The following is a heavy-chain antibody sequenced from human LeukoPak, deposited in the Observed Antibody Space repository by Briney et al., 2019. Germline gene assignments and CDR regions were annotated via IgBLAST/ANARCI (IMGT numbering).Heavy chain of an antibody. CDR1: EYTFTDYY. Sequence: ASVKVSCKASEYTFTDYYMHWVRQAPGQGLEWMGWINPVSGGTNYVQKIQGRVTMTRATSISTAYMELSRLRSDDTAVYYCARANFLSCSSTSCLFDYWGQGTLVTVSS. CDR2: INPVSGGT. D-gene: IGHD2-2*01. CDR3: ARANFLSCSSTSCLFDY. J-gene: IGHJ4*02. V-gene: IGHV1-2*02.